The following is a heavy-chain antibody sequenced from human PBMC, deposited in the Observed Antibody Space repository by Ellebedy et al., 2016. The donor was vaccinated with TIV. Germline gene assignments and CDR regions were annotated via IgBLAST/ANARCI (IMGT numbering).Heavy chain of an antibody. CDR1: GFTFNGYW. CDR2: IKQDGSEK. CDR3: AGSYRYYAMDV. J-gene: IGHJ6*02. V-gene: IGHV3-7*03. D-gene: IGHD3-16*02. Sequence: GESLKISCAASGFTFNGYWMNLVRQAPGKGLEWVAKIKQDGSEKYYVDSVKGRFTISRDNAKTSMYLQMNSLRAEDTAVYYCAGSYRYYAMDVWGQGTTVTVSS.